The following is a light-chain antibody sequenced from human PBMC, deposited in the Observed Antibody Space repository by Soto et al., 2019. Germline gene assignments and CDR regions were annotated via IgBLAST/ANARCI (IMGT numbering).Light chain of an antibody. Sequence: QSALTQPASVSGSPGQSISISGTGTSSDFGGYNYVSWYQQHPGKAPKLMIYEVSNRPSGVSNRFSGSKSGNTASLTISGLQAEDEADYYCSSYTSSSTHWVFGGGTKVTVL. CDR1: SSDFGGYNY. CDR2: EVS. CDR3: SSYTSSSTHWV. J-gene: IGLJ3*02. V-gene: IGLV2-14*01.